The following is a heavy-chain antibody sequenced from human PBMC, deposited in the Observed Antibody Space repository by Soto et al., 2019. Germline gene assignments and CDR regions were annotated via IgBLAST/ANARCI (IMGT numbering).Heavy chain of an antibody. CDR3: ARVRQGCSANNCYFDP. CDR2: VHISGHS. J-gene: IGHJ5*01. Sequence: SETLSLTCTPSGGSVRAPDWWNWVRQSPDKGLEWIAEVHISGHSNYNPSLRSRVSVSIDSSKNQLYLNLNSVTAADTAIYYYARVRQGCSANNCYFDPWGQGTQVTVSS. V-gene: IGHV4-4*02. CDR1: GGSVRAPDW. D-gene: IGHD1-1*01.